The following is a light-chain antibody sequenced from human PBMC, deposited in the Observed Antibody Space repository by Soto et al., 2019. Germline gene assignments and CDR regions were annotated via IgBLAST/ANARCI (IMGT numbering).Light chain of an antibody. J-gene: IGKJ1*01. CDR2: GAS. CDR1: QSVTGSY. CDR3: QQYGSSPRT. Sequence: EIVLTQSPGTLSLSPGEGATLSCRASQSVTGSYLAWYQQKPGQAPRLLIYGASSRATGIPDRFSGSESGTDFTLTISRLEPEDFAVYYCQQYGSSPRTFVQGTKVEI. V-gene: IGKV3-20*01.